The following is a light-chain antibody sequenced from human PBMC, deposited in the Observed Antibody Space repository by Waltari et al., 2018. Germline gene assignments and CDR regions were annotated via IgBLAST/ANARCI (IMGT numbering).Light chain of an antibody. J-gene: IGKJ1*01. Sequence: EIVLTQSPGTLSLSPGERATLSCRASQSVGRSLAWYQQKPGQAPRLLIYGASSGATGIPDRCSGGGSGTDFSLTISRLEPEDFAAYHCQHYVSLPVTFGQGTKVEIK. CDR2: GAS. CDR3: QHYVSLPVT. V-gene: IGKV3-20*01. CDR1: QSVGRS.